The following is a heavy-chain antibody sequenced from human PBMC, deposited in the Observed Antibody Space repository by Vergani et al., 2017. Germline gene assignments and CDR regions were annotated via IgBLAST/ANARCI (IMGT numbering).Heavy chain of an antibody. CDR2: INPNSGGT. V-gene: IGHV1-2*02. CDR3: ARVGTSSNRDYFGY. Sequence: QVQLVQSGAEVKKPGASVKVSCKASGYTFTDYFMHWVRQAPGQGLEWMGWINPNSGGTNYAQKFQGRVTMTRDTSISRAYMELSNLRSADTAVYYCARVGTSSNRDYFGYWGQGTLVTVSS. D-gene: IGHD2-2*01. CDR1: GYTFTDYF. J-gene: IGHJ4*02.